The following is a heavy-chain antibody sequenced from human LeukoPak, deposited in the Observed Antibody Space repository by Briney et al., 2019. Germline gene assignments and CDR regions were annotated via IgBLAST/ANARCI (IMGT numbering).Heavy chain of an antibody. D-gene: IGHD3-22*01. CDR2: IIPIFGTA. CDR3: ARVMKVVGRSPPALDY. CDR1: GGTFSSYA. Sequence: SVKVSCKASGGTFSSYAISWVRQAPGQGLEWMGGIIPIFGTANYAQKFQGRVTITADESTSTAYMELSSLRSEDTAVYYCARVMKVVGRSPPALDYWGQGTLVTVSS. J-gene: IGHJ4*02. V-gene: IGHV1-69*01.